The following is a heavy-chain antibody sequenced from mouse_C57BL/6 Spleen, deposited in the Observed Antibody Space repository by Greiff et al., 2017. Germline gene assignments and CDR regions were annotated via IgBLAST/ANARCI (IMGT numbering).Heavy chain of an antibody. CDR3: ARSPYCDY. Sequence: VQLQQSGPELVKPGASVKISCKASGYSFTGYYMNWVKQSPEKSLEWIGEINPSTGGTTYNQKFKAKATLTVDKSSSTAYRQLKSLTSEDSAVYYCARSPYCDYWGQGTTLTVSS. V-gene: IGHV1-42*01. J-gene: IGHJ2*01. CDR2: INPSTGGT. CDR1: GYSFTGYY.